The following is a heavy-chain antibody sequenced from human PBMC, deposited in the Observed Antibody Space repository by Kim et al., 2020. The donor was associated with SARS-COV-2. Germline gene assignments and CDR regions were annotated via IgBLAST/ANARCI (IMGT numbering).Heavy chain of an antibody. Sequence: ASVKVSCKASGYTFTSYDINWVRQATGQGLEWMGWMNPNSGNTGYAQKFQGRVTMTRNTSISTAYMELSSLRSEDTAVYYCARGESMVRGVIITPYYYYYYMDVWGKGTTVTVSS. CDR1: GYTFTSYD. V-gene: IGHV1-8*01. CDR2: MNPNSGNT. J-gene: IGHJ6*03. CDR3: ARGESMVRGVIITPYYYYYYMDV. D-gene: IGHD3-10*01.